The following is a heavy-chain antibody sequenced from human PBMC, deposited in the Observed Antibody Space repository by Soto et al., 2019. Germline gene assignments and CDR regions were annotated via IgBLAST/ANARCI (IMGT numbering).Heavy chain of an antibody. CDR1: GFTFSSYA. V-gene: IGHV3-23*01. J-gene: IGHJ3*02. CDR3: AKDHGYDSPQVSAFDI. CDR2: ISGSGGST. D-gene: IGHD3-22*01. Sequence: GGSLRLSCAASGFTFSSYAMSWVRQAPGKGLEWVSAISGSGGSTYYADSVKGRFTISRDNSKNTLYLQMNSLRAEDTAVYYCAKDHGYDSPQVSAFDIWGQGTMVTVSS.